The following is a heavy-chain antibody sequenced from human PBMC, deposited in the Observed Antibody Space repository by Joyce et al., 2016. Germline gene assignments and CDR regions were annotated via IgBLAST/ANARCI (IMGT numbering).Heavy chain of an antibody. CDR2: IKQDSSAR. D-gene: IGHD3-16*02. V-gene: IGHV3-7*03. J-gene: IGHJ4*02. CDR1: GFTFSSYW. CDR3: ARRNWGVLADF. Sequence: EVQLVESGGGLVQPGGSLRLSCVVSGFTFSSYWMTWVRQAPGKGLEWVANIKQDSSARYYVDSVKGRFTISRDNARNSLYLQMNNLRAEDTAVYYCARRNWGVLADFWGQGTLVTVSS.